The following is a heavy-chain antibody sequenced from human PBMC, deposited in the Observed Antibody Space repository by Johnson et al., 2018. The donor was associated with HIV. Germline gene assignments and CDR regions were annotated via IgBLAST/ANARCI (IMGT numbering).Heavy chain of an antibody. J-gene: IGHJ3*02. V-gene: IGHV3-23*04. Sequence: VQLVESGGGWVQPGVSLRLSCAASGFSFSTYAMTWVRQAPGKGLQWVSTISGGGSGTYYADSVKGRYTISRDNSKNTLSLQMNSLSVEDTAIYYCAKRLGYDSRGDQFDIWGQGTMVTVSS. D-gene: IGHD3-22*01. CDR2: ISGGGSGT. CDR1: GFSFSTYA. CDR3: AKRLGYDSRGDQFDI.